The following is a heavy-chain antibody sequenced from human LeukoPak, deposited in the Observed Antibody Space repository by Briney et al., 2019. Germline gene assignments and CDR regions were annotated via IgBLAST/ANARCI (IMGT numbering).Heavy chain of an antibody. J-gene: IGHJ6*03. D-gene: IGHD3-9*01. V-gene: IGHV3-30*02. Sequence: PGGSLRLSCAASGFTFSSYGMHWVRQAPGKGLEWVAFIRYDGSNKYYADSVEGRFTISRDNSKNTLYLQMNSLRAEDTAVYYCAKDRPLRYFDYMDVWGKGTTVTVS. CDR3: AKDRPLRYFDYMDV. CDR2: IRYDGSNK. CDR1: GFTFSSYG.